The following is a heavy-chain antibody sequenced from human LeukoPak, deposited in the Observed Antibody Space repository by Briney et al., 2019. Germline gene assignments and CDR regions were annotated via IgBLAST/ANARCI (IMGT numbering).Heavy chain of an antibody. CDR3: ARGRLGYCSGGSCYGYYYYYYMDV. Sequence: ASVKVSCKASGYTFINYGFSWVRQAPGQGLEWMGGIIPIFGTANYAQKFQGRVTITADKSTSTAYMELSSLRSEDTAVYYCARGRLGYCSGGSCYGYYYYYYMDVWGKGTTVTVSS. CDR1: GYTFINYG. V-gene: IGHV1-69*06. J-gene: IGHJ6*03. D-gene: IGHD2-15*01. CDR2: IIPIFGTA.